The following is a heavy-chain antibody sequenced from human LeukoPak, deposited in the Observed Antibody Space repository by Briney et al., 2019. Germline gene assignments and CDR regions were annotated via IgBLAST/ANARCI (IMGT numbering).Heavy chain of an antibody. CDR2: ISWNSGSI. Sequence: PGGSLRLSCAASGFTFDDYAMHWVRQAPGKGLEWVSGISWNSGSIGYADSVKGRFTISRDNAKNSLYLQMNSLRAEDTAVYYCARDFTVMTAYWGQGTLVTVSS. V-gene: IGHV3-9*01. CDR3: ARDFTVMTAY. D-gene: IGHD4-17*01. J-gene: IGHJ4*02. CDR1: GFTFDDYA.